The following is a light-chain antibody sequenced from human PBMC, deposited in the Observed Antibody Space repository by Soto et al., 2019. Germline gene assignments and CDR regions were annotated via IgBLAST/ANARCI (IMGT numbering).Light chain of an antibody. CDR3: QQYNSYSRT. V-gene: IGKV1-5*03. J-gene: IGKJ1*01. CDR1: QSISSW. CDR2: KAS. Sequence: DIQMTQSPSTLSASVGDRVTITCRASQSISSWLAWYQQKPGKAPKLLSYKASSLESGVPSRFSGSGSGTDFTLTISSLQPDDFATYYCQQYNSYSRTFGEGTKVEIK.